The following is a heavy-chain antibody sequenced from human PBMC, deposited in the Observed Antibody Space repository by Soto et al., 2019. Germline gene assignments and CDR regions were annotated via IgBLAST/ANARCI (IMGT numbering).Heavy chain of an antibody. V-gene: IGHV5-51*01. J-gene: IGHJ4*02. CDR2: IYPSDSDT. CDR1: GYNFAGYW. Sequence: GEPVTISCKGSGYNFAGYWIAWVRQMPGKGLELMGIIYPSDSDTRYRPSFQGQVTISADKSISSAYLQWSSLRASDTAMHYCARGGVSTRTFDYWRQGTRVTVSS. D-gene: IGHD3-3*01. CDR3: ARGGVSTRTFDY.